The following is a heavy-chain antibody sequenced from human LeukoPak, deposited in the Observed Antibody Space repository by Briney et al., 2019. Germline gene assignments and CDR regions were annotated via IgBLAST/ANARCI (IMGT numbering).Heavy chain of an antibody. CDR1: GLTISSDW. CDR3: AKGYDSSGYWSSFWYFDL. Sequence: PGGSLRLSCTASGLTISSDWMSWVRQAPGKGLEWVAHMSPDGSQRWYVDSVKGRFTISRDNVKNSLYLQMNSLRAEDTAVYYCAKGYDSSGYWSSFWYFDLWGRGTLVTVSS. J-gene: IGHJ2*01. V-gene: IGHV3-7*03. CDR2: MSPDGSQR. D-gene: IGHD3-22*01.